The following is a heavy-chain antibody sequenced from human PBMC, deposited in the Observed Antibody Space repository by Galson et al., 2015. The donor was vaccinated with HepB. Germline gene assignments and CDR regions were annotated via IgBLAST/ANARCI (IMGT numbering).Heavy chain of an antibody. J-gene: IGHJ4*02. Sequence: SLRLSCAASGFTFSSYAMHWVRQAPGKGLEWVAVISYDGSNKYYADSVKGRFTISRDNSKNTLYLQMNSLRAEDTAVYYCARAVSGGSSWGRQGYWGQGTLVTVSS. CDR1: GFTFSSYA. CDR2: ISYDGSNK. D-gene: IGHD6-13*01. V-gene: IGHV3-30*04. CDR3: ARAVSGGSSWGRQGY.